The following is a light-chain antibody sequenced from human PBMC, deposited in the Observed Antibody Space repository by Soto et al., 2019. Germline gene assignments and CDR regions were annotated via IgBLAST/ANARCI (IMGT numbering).Light chain of an antibody. CDR3: SSYTSRSTYV. Sequence: QSALTQPASVSGSPGQSITISCTGTSSDVGGYNYVYWYQQHPGQAPKLMIYDVSNRPSGVSNRFSGSKSGNTASLTISGLQAEDEADYYCSSYTSRSTYVFGTGTKVTVL. CDR1: SSDVGGYNY. J-gene: IGLJ1*01. V-gene: IGLV2-14*01. CDR2: DVS.